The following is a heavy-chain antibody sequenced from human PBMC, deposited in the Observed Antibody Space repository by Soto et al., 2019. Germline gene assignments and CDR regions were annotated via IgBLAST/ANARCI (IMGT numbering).Heavy chain of an antibody. J-gene: IGHJ4*02. CDR1: GGSISSYY. CDR3: ARGDYSDSSGLYFDY. CDR2: IYYSGST. V-gene: IGHV4-59*01. Sequence: PSETLSLTCTVSGGSISSYYWSWIRQPPGKGLEWIGYIYYSGSTNYNPSLKSRVTISVDTSKNQFSLKLSSVTAADTAVYYCARGDYSDSSGLYFDYWGQGTLVTVSS. D-gene: IGHD3-22*01.